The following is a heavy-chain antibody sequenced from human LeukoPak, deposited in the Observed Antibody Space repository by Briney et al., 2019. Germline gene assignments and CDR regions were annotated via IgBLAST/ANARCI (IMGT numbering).Heavy chain of an antibody. CDR3: ASGVYDSGWHLDY. D-gene: IGHD6-19*01. Sequence: SETLSLTCAVYGGSFSGYYWSWIRQPPGKGLEWIGEINHSGSTNYNPSLKSRVTISVDTSKNQFSLKLSSVTAADTAVYYCASGVYDSGWHLDYWGQGTLVTVSS. V-gene: IGHV4-34*01. CDR1: GGSFSGYY. CDR2: INHSGST. J-gene: IGHJ4*02.